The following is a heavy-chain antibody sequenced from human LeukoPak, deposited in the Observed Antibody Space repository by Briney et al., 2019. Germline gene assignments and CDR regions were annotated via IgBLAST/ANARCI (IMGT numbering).Heavy chain of an antibody. V-gene: IGHV4-59*12. CDR1: GGSISSYY. CDR3: ARDFYASGFYFWFDP. J-gene: IGHJ5*02. Sequence: SETLSLTCTVSGGSISSYYWSWIRQPPGKGLEWIGYIYYSGSTNYNPSLGSRVTMSVDTSKNYFSLRLSSVTAADTAVYYCARDFYASGFYFWFDPWGQGMLVTVSS. D-gene: IGHD2/OR15-2a*01. CDR2: IYYSGST.